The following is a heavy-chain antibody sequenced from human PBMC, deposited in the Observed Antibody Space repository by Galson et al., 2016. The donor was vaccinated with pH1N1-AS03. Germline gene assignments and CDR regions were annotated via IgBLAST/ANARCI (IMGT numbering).Heavy chain of an antibody. CDR2: VNGDGGST. J-gene: IGHJ4*01. V-gene: IGHV3-74*01. CDR1: GFTFSNLW. Sequence: SLRLSCAASGFTFSNLWMHWVRQGPGKGLVWVARVNGDGGSTTYADSVKGRFTISRDNAKNTVYLQMISLRAEDTAVYYCATGRAFYSEYWGHGTLVTVSS. CDR3: ATGRAFYSEY. D-gene: IGHD3-10*01.